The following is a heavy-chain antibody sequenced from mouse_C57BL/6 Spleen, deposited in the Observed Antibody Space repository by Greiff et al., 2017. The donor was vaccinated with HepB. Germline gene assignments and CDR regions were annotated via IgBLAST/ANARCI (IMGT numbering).Heavy chain of an antibody. D-gene: IGHD2-1*01. V-gene: IGHV1-15*01. CDR2: IDPETGGT. J-gene: IGHJ2*01. CDR3: TINYAGDY. Sequence: VQLQESGAELVRPGASVTLSCKASGYTFTDYEMHWVKQTPVHGLEWIGAIDPETGGTAYNQKFKGKAILTADKSSSTAYMELRSLTSEDSAVYYCTINYAGDYWGQGTTLTVSS. CDR1: GYTFTDYE.